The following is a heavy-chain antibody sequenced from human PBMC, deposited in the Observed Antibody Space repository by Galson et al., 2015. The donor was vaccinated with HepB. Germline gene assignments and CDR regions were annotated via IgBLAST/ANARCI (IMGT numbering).Heavy chain of an antibody. Sequence: SLRLSCAASGFTSSNYAMNWVRQAPGTGLEWVSGISGTAGSTYYADSVKGRFTISRDNSKNTLSLQMNSLRVEDTAVYYCAKVVEYYYGMDVWGQGTTVTVSS. J-gene: IGHJ6*02. V-gene: IGHV3-23*01. CDR1: GFTSSNYA. CDR3: AKVVEYYYGMDV. CDR2: ISGTAGST.